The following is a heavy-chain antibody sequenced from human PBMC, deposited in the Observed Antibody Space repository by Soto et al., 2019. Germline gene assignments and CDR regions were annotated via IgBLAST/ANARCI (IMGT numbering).Heavy chain of an antibody. CDR3: ARELRRYSSSSAYGMDV. D-gene: IGHD6-6*01. CDR2: ISAYNGNT. V-gene: IGHV1-18*04. Sequence: QVQLVQSGAEVKKPGASVKVSCKASGSTFTSYGISWVRQAPGQGLEWMGWISAYNGNTNYAQKLQGRVTMTTDTSTSTAYMELRSRRSDDTAVYYCARELRRYSSSSAYGMDVWGQGTTVTVSS. J-gene: IGHJ6*02. CDR1: GSTFTSYG.